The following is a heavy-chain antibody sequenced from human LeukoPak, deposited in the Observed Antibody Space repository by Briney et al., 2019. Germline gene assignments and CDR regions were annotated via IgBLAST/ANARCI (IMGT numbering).Heavy chain of an antibody. D-gene: IGHD6-13*01. CDR3: ARVQQLVPSFDY. Sequence: GSLRLSCAASGFTFSSYAMSWVRQAPGKGLEWVSAISGSGGSTYYADSVKGRFTISRDNSKNTLYLQMNSLRAEDTAVYYCARVQQLVPSFDYWGQGTLVTVSS. CDR1: GFTFSSYA. CDR2: ISGSGGST. J-gene: IGHJ4*02. V-gene: IGHV3-23*01.